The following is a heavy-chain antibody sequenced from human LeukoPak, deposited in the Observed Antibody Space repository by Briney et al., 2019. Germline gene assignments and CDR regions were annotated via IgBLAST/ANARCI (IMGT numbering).Heavy chain of an antibody. CDR2: IYYSGST. V-gene: IGHV4-39*01. CDR3: ARIYYYDSSGYSPNWYFDL. D-gene: IGHD3-22*01. J-gene: IGHJ2*01. Sequence: SETLSLTCTVSGGSLSSSSYYWGWIRQPPGKGLEWIGSIYYSGSTYYNPSLKSRVTISVDTSKNQFSLKLSSVTAADTAVYYCARIYYYDSSGYSPNWYFDLWGRGTLVTVSS. CDR1: GGSLSSSSYY.